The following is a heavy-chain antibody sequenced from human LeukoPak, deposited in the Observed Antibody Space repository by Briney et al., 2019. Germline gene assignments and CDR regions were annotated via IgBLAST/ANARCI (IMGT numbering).Heavy chain of an antibody. V-gene: IGHV3-23*01. CDR1: GFTFRNYA. CDR3: AKGYYSGCVY. Sequence: GGSLRLSCAASGFTFRNYAMTWVRQAPGKGLEWVSAISGSGGSTFYADSVKGRFTISRDNSKNTHYLHMSSLRAEDTAVYYCAKGYYSGCVYWGQGTLVTVSS. CDR2: ISGSGGST. J-gene: IGHJ4*02. D-gene: IGHD6-19*01.